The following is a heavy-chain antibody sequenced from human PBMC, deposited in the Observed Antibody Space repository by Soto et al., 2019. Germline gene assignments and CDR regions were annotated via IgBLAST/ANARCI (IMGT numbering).Heavy chain of an antibody. V-gene: IGHV3-30-3*01. J-gene: IGHJ4*02. Sequence: GGSLRLSCAASGFTFSSYAMHWVRQAPGKGLEWVAVISYDGSNKYYADSVKGRFTISRDNSKNTLYLQMNSLRAEDTAVYYCWYSQRRLLPPKDYWGQGTLVTVSS. CDR3: WYSQRRLLPPKDY. CDR1: GFTFSSYA. D-gene: IGHD3-22*01. CDR2: ISYDGSNK.